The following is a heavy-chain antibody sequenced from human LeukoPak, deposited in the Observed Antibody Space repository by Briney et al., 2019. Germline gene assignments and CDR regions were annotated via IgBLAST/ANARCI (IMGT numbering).Heavy chain of an antibody. CDR3: AIPHITMVRGVIPSSWFDP. CDR2: IYPGDSDT. D-gene: IGHD3-10*01. CDR1: GYSFTSYW. V-gene: IGHV5-51*01. Sequence: GESLKISCKGSGYSFTSYWIGWVRQMPGKGLEWMGIIYPGDSDTRYSPSFQGQVTISADKSISTAYLQWSSLKASDTAMYYCAIPHITMVRGVIPSSWFDPWGQGTLVTVSS. J-gene: IGHJ5*02.